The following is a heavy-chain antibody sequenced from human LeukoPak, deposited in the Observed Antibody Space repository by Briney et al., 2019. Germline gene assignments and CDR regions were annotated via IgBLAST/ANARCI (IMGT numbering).Heavy chain of an antibody. CDR1: GCTFSSYA. CDR2: IIPILGIA. J-gene: IGHJ5*02. CDR3: ARDSITIFLFDP. Sequence: SVKVSCKASGCTFSSYAISWVRQTPGQGLEWMGRIIPILGIANYAHKFQGRVTITADKSTSTAYMELSSLRSEDTAVYYCARDSITIFLFDPWGQGTLVTVSS. D-gene: IGHD3-3*01. V-gene: IGHV1-69*04.